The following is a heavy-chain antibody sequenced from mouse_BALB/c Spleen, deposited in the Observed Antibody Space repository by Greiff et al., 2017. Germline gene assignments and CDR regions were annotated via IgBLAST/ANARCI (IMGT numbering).Heavy chain of an antibody. V-gene: IGHV3-5*02. CDR1: GISITTGNYR. Sequence: EVQLQQSGPGLVKPSQTVSLTCTVTGISITTGNYRWSWIRQFPGNKLEWIGYIYYSGTITYNPSLTSRTTITRDTSKNQFFLEMNSLTAEDTATYYCARDEVRNYYAMDYWGQGTSVTVSS. J-gene: IGHJ4*01. D-gene: IGHD2-14*01. CDR3: ARDEVRNYYAMDY. CDR2: IYYSGTI.